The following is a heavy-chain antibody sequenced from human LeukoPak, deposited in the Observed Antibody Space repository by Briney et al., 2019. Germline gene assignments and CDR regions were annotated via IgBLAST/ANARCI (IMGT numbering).Heavy chain of an antibody. J-gene: IGHJ4*02. CDR1: GFTLSIYA. V-gene: IGHV3-23*01. CDR2: TSSSDAGT. CDR3: VKAPVTSCRGAYCYPFDY. Sequence: GGSLRLSCAASGFTLSIYAMSWVRQAPGKGLEWVSATSSSDAGTYYADSVRGRFTISRDNSKNTLYLQMNSLRAEDAAVYYCVKAPVTSCRGAYCYPFDYWGQGTLVTVSS. D-gene: IGHD2-21*01.